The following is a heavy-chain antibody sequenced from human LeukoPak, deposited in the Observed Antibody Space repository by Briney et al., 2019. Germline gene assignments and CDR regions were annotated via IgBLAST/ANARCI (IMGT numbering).Heavy chain of an antibody. CDR3: TTDGADYVWGSYLGDAFDI. Sequence: GGSLRLSCAASGFTFSNAWMSRVRQAPGKGLEWVGRIKSKTDGGTTDYAAPVKGRFTISRDDSKNTLYLQMNSLKTEDTAVYYCTTDGADYVWGSYLGDAFDIWGQGTMVTVSS. J-gene: IGHJ3*02. D-gene: IGHD3-16*02. CDR2: IKSKTDGGTT. V-gene: IGHV3-15*01. CDR1: GFTFSNAW.